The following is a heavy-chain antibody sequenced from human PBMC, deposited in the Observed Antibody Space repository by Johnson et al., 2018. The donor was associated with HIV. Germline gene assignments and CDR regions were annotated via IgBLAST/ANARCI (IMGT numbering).Heavy chain of an antibody. CDR3: ARATVESAFDI. CDR2: ISFDGNLK. J-gene: IGHJ3*02. Sequence: QVQLVESGGGVVQPGKSLTLSCVGSGLSFSNFGIHWVRQAPGKGPEWVAVISFDGNLKKYADSVKGRFTISRDNSKNTLYLQMNSLRAEDTAVYYCARATVESAFDIWGQGTMVTVSS. CDR1: GLSFSNFG. V-gene: IGHV3-33*08. D-gene: IGHD4-23*01.